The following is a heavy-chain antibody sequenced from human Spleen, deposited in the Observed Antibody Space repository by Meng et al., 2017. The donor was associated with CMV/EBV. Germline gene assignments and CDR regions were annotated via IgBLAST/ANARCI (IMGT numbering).Heavy chain of an antibody. CDR3: ARGPHFTLVRRVIHY. CDR2: ISRDGNNK. J-gene: IGHJ4*02. V-gene: IGHV3-30-3*01. CDR1: GFTLSSYV. D-gene: IGHD3-10*01. Sequence: GESLKISCTASGFTLSSYVLYWVRQAPGKGLEWVAFISRDGNNKYYADSVKGRFTISRDYSKNMSYLQMNSVRGEDTAVYYCARGPHFTLVRRVIHYWGQGTLVTVSS.